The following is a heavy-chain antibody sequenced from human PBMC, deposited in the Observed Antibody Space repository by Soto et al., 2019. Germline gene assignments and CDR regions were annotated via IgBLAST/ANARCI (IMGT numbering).Heavy chain of an antibody. CDR2: ISASNDYT. J-gene: IGHJ6*02. CDR3: AIIWGNMDV. V-gene: IGHV1-18*01. Sequence: QVQLVQSGAEVKKPGASVKVSCKASGYTFTTYGLSWVRQAPGQGLEWMGWISASNDYTTYAQKLQGRGTMTTDTSTTTAYMELRSLRSDDTAIYYCAIIWGNMDVWGQGTSVTVSS. D-gene: IGHD3-16*01. CDR1: GYTFTTYG.